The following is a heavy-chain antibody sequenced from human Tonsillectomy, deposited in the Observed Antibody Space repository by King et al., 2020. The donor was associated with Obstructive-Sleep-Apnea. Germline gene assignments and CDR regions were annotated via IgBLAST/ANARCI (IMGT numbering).Heavy chain of an antibody. CDR3: ARINGGVLNGFDF. J-gene: IGHJ4*02. Sequence: QFTLKESGPALVKPTQTLTLTCTFSGFSLSTSGMCVNWIRQPPGKALEWLARIDWDDDEYYSTSLRSRLTISKDTSKNQVVLTMTNMEPMDTGTYYCARINGGVLNGFDFWGQGTLVTVSS. V-gene: IGHV2-70*15. CDR1: GFSLSTSGMC. D-gene: IGHD4/OR15-4a*01. CDR2: IDWDDDE.